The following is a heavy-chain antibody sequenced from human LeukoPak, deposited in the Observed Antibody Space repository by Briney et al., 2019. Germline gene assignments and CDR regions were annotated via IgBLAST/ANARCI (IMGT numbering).Heavy chain of an antibody. CDR1: GFTFSNCG. D-gene: IGHD3-10*01. Sequence: GGSLRLSCAASGFTFSNCGMSWVRQTPGRGWEWVSAISGSGDSTYYADSVKGRFTISRDNYKNTLYLQMNSLRAGDTAVYYCASHYGSGSWNWLDPWGQGTLVTVSS. J-gene: IGHJ5*02. V-gene: IGHV3-23*01. CDR3: ASHYGSGSWNWLDP. CDR2: ISGSGDST.